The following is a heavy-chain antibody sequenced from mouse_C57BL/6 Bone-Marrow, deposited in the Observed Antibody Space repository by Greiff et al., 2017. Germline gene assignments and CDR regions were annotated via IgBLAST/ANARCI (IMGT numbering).Heavy chain of an antibody. CDR3: ARDYYGSRWYFDV. CDR2: IDPSDSYT. V-gene: IGHV1-50*01. Sequence: QVQLQQPGAELVKPGASVKLSFKASGYTFTSYWMQWVKQRPGQGLEWIGEIDPSDSYTNYNQKFKGKATLTVDTSSSTAYMQLSSLTSEDSAVYYCARDYYGSRWYFDVWGTGTTVTVSS. D-gene: IGHD1-1*01. CDR1: GYTFTSYW. J-gene: IGHJ1*03.